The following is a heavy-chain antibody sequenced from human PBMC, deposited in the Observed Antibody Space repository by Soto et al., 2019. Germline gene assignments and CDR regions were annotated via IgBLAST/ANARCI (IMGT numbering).Heavy chain of an antibody. Sequence: SETRSLTFTVSGGSISSYYGTWIRHPPGKGLEWIASFYYTGSADYNPSLKSRITGSVASSRTQFSLRLRSVTAADSAVYYCARAILRGPGEYDLGMDVWGQGATVTVSS. CDR2: FYYTGSA. V-gene: IGHV4-59*01. CDR1: GGSISSYY. CDR3: ARAILRGPGEYDLGMDV. J-gene: IGHJ6*02. D-gene: IGHD7-27*01.